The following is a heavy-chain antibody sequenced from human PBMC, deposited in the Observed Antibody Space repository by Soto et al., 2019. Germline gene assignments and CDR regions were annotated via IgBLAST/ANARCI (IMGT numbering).Heavy chain of an antibody. J-gene: IGHJ6*02. D-gene: IGHD3-16*01. Sequence: GGSLRLSCAASGFTFRNYWMHWVRQAPGKGLVWVPRVNSDGDTTYYADSVKGRFTISRDNAKNTLHLQMNSLGAEDTAVYYCASNYAYAEGYYFYGIDVWGQGTTVTVSS. V-gene: IGHV3-74*01. CDR2: VNSDGDTT. CDR1: GFTFRNYW. CDR3: ASNYAYAEGYYFYGIDV.